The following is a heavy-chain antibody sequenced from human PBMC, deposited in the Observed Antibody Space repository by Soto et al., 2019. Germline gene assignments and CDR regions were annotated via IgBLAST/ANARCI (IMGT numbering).Heavy chain of an antibody. D-gene: IGHD5-12*01. CDR2: IYYSGST. V-gene: IGHV4-39*01. CDR1: SGSIKSSGNY. CDR3: SRLGRGYNVYSGVS. Sequence: QLQLLEPGPRLVKPSETLALTCSVSSGSIKSSGNYWGWIRQSPEKGPEWIGSIYYSGSTSFNPSLESRVSLSVDTSKNQFTLRRSAVTAAETALYFCSRLGRGYNVYSGVSWGQGALVTVSS. J-gene: IGHJ5*02.